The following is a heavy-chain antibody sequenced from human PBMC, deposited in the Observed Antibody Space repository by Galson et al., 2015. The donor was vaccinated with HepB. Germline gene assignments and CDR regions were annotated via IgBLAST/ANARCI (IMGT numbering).Heavy chain of an antibody. CDR2: ISSSSSYI. J-gene: IGHJ6*03. CDR1: GFTFSSYS. CDR3: ARVHIGGVFIGDCYYYMDD. D-gene: IGHD3-10*01. Sequence: SLRLSCAASGFTFSSYSMSWVRQAPGKGLEWVSAISSSSSYIYYADSVKGRFTISRDNAKNSLYLQMNSLRAEDTAVYYCARVHIGGVFIGDCYYYMDDWGQGTPVTVSS. V-gene: IGHV3-21*01.